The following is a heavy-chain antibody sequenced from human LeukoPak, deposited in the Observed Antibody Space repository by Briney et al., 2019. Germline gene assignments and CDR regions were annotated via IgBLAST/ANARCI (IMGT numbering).Heavy chain of an antibody. CDR1: GGSISSSSYY. V-gene: IGHV4-39*01. CDR3: ARIGPYYHDSSGFDAIDY. D-gene: IGHD3-22*01. J-gene: IGHJ4*02. Sequence: SETLSLTCTVSGGSISSSSYYWGWIRQPPGKGLEWIGSIYYSGSTYYNPSLKSRVTISVDTSKNQFSLKLSSVTAADTAVYYCARIGPYYHDSSGFDAIDYWGQGTLVTVSS. CDR2: IYYSGST.